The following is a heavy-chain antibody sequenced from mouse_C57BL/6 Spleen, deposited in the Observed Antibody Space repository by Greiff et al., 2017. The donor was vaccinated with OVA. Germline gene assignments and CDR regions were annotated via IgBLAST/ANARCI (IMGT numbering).Heavy chain of an antibody. J-gene: IGHJ4*01. V-gene: IGHV5-6*01. CDR2: ISSGGSYT. CDR1: GFTFSSYG. D-gene: IGHD1-1*01. Sequence: EVHLVESGGDLVKPGGSLKLSCAASGFTFSSYGMSWVRQTPDKRLEWVATISSGGSYTYYPDSVKGRFTISRDNAKNTLYLQMSSLKSEDTAMYYCARRMTTVVATDAMDYWGQGTSVTVSS. CDR3: ARRMTTVVATDAMDY.